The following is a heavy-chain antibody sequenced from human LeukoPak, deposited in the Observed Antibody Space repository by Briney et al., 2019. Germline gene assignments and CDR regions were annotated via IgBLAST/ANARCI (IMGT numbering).Heavy chain of an antibody. CDR2: IWPSGST. CDR1: GGSISSGPYF. D-gene: IGHD3-10*01. V-gene: IGHV4-30-2*06. CDR3: ARGYGSGSYYYGWFDP. J-gene: IGHJ5*02. Sequence: SETLSLTCSVSGGSISSGPYFWSWIRQSPGQGLEWIGYIWPSGSTNYNPSLSGRVAISLDKSRNHFTLMVTAVTAADTAVYYCARGYGSGSYYYGWFDPWGQGTLVTVSS.